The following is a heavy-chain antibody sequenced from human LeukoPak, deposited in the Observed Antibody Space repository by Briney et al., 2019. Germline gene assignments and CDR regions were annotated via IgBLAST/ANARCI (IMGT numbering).Heavy chain of an antibody. D-gene: IGHD3-3*01. CDR3: AKCLSASGRFNAFDV. Sequence: PGGSLRLSCAASGFTFSSYAINWVRQAPGKGLEWVAAISGSAQSSYHADSVRGRFTISRDNSKNTLYLQMNSLRVDDTAVYHCAKCLSASGRFNAFDVWGQGTMVTVSS. J-gene: IGHJ3*01. V-gene: IGHV3-23*01. CDR2: ISGSAQSS. CDR1: GFTFSSYA.